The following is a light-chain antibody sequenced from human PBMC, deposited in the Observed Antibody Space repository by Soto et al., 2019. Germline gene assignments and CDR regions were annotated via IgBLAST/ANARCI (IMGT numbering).Light chain of an antibody. Sequence: EILVTQSTTTLSLPPGERATLSCRASQSVSSYLAWYQQKPGQAPRLLIYDASNRATGIPARFSGSGSGTDFTLTISCLEPEDVAVYYSQQRGNLPRAFGQGTKVDIK. J-gene: IGKJ1*01. CDR2: DAS. CDR1: QSVSSY. V-gene: IGKV3-11*01. CDR3: QQRGNLPRA.